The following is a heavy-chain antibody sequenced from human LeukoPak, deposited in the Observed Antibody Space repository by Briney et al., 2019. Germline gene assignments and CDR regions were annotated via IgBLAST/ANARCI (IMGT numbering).Heavy chain of an antibody. CDR1: GFTFSSYA. CDR2: ISYDGSNK. D-gene: IGHD3-22*01. CDR3: ARDGGLGYRNYYDSSVYYGGYYFDY. V-gene: IGHV3-30-3*01. Sequence: GGSLRLSCAASGFTFSSYAMHWVRQAPGKGLEWVAVISYDGSNKCYADSVKGRFTISRDNSKNTLYLQMNSLRAEDTAVYYCARDGGLGYRNYYDSSVYYGGYYFDYWGQGTLVTVSS. J-gene: IGHJ4*02.